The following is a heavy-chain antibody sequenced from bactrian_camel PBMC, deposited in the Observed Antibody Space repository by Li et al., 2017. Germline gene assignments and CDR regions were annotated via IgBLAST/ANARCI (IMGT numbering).Heavy chain of an antibody. CDR2: IDTDSST. J-gene: IGHJ4*01. V-gene: IGHV3S1*01. D-gene: IGHD1*01. Sequence: HVQLVESGGGSVQPGGSLRLSCTSSTDMLSNYCMGWFRQAPGKRREGVVQIDTDSSTAYPNSDLQTRFTASRDNAKNTLYLQMNSLHTKDTATYYCAIAEQGATTMRRGPGTQVTVS. CDR1: TDMLSNYC.